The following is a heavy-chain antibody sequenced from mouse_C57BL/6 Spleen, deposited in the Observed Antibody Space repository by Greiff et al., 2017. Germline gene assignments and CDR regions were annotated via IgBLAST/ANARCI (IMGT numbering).Heavy chain of an antibody. CDR2: ISGGGGNT. CDR3: ARRRLAPYWYFDV. V-gene: IGHV5-9*01. J-gene: IGHJ1*03. Sequence: DVHLVESGGGLVKPGGSLKLSCAASGFTFSSYTMSWVRQTPEKRLEWVATISGGGGNTYYPDSVKGRFTISRDNAKNTLYLQMSSLRSEDTALYYCARRRLAPYWYFDVWGTGTTVTVSS. D-gene: IGHD2-4*01. CDR1: GFTFSSYT.